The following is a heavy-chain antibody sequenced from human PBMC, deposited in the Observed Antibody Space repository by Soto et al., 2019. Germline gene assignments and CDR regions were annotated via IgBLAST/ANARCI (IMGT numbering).Heavy chain of an antibody. Sequence: SLRLSCAASGFTFSSYEMNWVRQAPGKGLEWVSYISSSGSTIYYADSVKGRFTISRDNAKNSLYLQMNSLRAEDTAVYYCARVDDIVVVPAANGGQGALVTVSS. D-gene: IGHD2-2*01. CDR2: ISSSGSTI. V-gene: IGHV3-48*03. J-gene: IGHJ4*02. CDR3: ARVDDIVVVPAAN. CDR1: GFTFSSYE.